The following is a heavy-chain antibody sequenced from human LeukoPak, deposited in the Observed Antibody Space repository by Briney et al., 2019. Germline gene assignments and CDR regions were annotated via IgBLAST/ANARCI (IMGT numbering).Heavy chain of an antibody. Sequence: PGGSLRLSCAASEFTFSSYAMSWVRQAPGKGLDWVPGITGTGDGTYYADSVKGRFTISRDNSKNTLYLQMNSLRAEDTAVYYCARVLYSFDFWGQGTLSPSPQ. J-gene: IGHJ4*02. V-gene: IGHV3-23*01. CDR1: EFTFSSYA. D-gene: IGHD2-21*01. CDR2: ITGTGDGT. CDR3: ARVLYSFDF.